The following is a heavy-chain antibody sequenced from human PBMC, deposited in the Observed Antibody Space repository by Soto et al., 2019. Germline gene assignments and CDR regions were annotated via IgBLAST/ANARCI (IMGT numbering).Heavy chain of an antibody. CDR3: ARVDTAMVTAIDY. D-gene: IGHD5-18*01. J-gene: IGHJ4*02. V-gene: IGHV4-31*03. Sequence: QVQLQESGPGLVKPSQTLSLTCTVSGGSISSGGYYWSWIRQHPGKGLEWIGYIYYSGSTYYNPSLKSRVXTSVDXXKNQFALKLSSVTAADTAVYYCARVDTAMVTAIDYWGQGTLVTVSS. CDR1: GGSISSGGYY. CDR2: IYYSGST.